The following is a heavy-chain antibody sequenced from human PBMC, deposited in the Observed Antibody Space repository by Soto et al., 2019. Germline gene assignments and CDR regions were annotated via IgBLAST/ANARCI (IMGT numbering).Heavy chain of an antibody. CDR3: ATDEFFVSDTDFSYYDMDS. D-gene: IGHD3-3*01. CDR1: GASISIGGYF. CDR2: IYYNGST. Sequence: SETLSLTCTVSGASISIGGYFWSWIRQHPGKGLEWIGHIYYNGSTYYNPSLKSRLTISVDTSKNEFSLRLTSVTAADTAVYFSATDEFFVSDTDFSYYDMDSWGQGPTITVSS. J-gene: IGHJ6*02. V-gene: IGHV4-31*03.